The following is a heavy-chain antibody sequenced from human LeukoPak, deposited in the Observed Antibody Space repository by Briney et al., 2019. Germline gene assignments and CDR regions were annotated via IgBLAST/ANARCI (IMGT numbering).Heavy chain of an antibody. CDR1: GYTFTSYG. V-gene: IGHV1-18*01. Sequence: ASVKVSCKASGYTFTSYGISWVRQAPGQGLEWMGWISAYNGNTNYAQKLQGRVTMTTDTSTSTVYMELRSLRSDDTAVYYCARGPYCTNGVCYTEVDYWGQGTLVTVSS. CDR3: ARGPYCTNGVCYTEVDY. D-gene: IGHD2-8*01. CDR2: ISAYNGNT. J-gene: IGHJ4*02.